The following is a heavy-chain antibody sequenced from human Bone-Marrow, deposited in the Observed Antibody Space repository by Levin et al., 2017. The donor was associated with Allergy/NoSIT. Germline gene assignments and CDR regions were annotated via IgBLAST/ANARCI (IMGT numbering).Heavy chain of an antibody. CDR3: ARELGSSGYHRNIDY. J-gene: IGHJ4*02. CDR2: ISAYNGNT. D-gene: IGHD3-22*01. V-gene: IGHV1-18*01. CDR1: GYTFTSYG. Sequence: GESLKISCKASGYTFTSYGISWVRQAPGQGLEWMGWISAYNGNTNYAQKLQGRVTMTTDTSTSTAYMELRSLRSDDTAVYYCARELGSSGYHRNIDYWGQGTLVTVSS.